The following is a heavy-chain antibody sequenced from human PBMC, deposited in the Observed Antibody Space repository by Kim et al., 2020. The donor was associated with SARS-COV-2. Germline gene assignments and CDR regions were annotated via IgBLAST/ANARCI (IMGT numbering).Heavy chain of an antibody. J-gene: IGHJ4*02. CDR3: ARDAAITIIAHAGSD. Sequence: ASVKVSCKASGYTFTSYGINWVRQAPGQGLEWMGWISPYNGNTNYAQKFQGRVTMTTDTSTSTAYMELRSLRSDDTAVYYCARDAAITIIAHAGSDWGQGTLVTVSS. CDR2: ISPYNGNT. CDR1: GYTFTSYG. V-gene: IGHV1-18*04. D-gene: IGHD3-22*01.